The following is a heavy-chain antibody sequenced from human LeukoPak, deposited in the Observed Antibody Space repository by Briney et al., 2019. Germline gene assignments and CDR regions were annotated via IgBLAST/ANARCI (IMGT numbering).Heavy chain of an antibody. CDR2: MNPNSGNT. CDR3: ARGDSYYDFWSGYSHTQYNWFDP. D-gene: IGHD3-3*01. J-gene: IGHJ5*02. CDR1: GYTFTSYD. Sequence: ASVKVSCKASGYTFTSYDINWVRQATGQGLEWMGWMNPNSGNTGYAQKFQGRVTMTRNTSIGTAYMELSSLRSEDTAVYYCARGDSYYDFWSGYSHTQYNWFDPWGQGTLVTVSS. V-gene: IGHV1-8*01.